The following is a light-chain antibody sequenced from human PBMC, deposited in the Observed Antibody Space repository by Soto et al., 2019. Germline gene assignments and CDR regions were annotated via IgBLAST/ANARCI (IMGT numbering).Light chain of an antibody. CDR2: AAS. CDR3: QQANSFPLT. V-gene: IGKV1-12*01. Sequence: DIQMTQSPCSVSASVGDRVTITCRASQGISSWLAWYQRKPGKAPKLLIYAASSLQSGVPSRFSGSGSGTDFTLTISSLQPEDFATYYCQQANSFPLTFGGGTKVEIK. CDR1: QGISSW. J-gene: IGKJ4*01.